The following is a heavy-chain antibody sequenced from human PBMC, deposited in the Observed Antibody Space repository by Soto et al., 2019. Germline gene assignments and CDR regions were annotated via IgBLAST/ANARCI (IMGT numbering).Heavy chain of an antibody. D-gene: IGHD5-12*01. CDR1: GFTFSSYS. V-gene: IGHV3-21*01. CDR2: ISSSSSYI. Sequence: PGGSLRLSCAASGFTFSSYSMNWVRQTPGKGLEWVSSISSSSSYIYYADSVKGRFTISRDNAKNSLYLQMNSLRAEDTAVYYCARSGYSGYDLKWLSSIHDRWFDPWGQGTLVTVSS. CDR3: ARSGYSGYDLKWLSSIHDRWFDP. J-gene: IGHJ5*02.